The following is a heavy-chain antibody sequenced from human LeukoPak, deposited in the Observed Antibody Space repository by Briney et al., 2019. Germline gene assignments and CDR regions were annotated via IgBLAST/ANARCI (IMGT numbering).Heavy chain of an antibody. CDR2: IYYSGST. V-gene: IGHV4-59*01. Sequence: SETLSLTCAVYGGSFSGYYWSWIRQPPGKGLEWIGYIYYSGSTNYNPSLKSRVTISVDTSKNQFSLKLSSVTAADTAVYYCARTPLLGYCSSTSCPAGLYYMDVWGKGTTVTVSS. CDR3: ARTPLLGYCSSTSCPAGLYYMDV. D-gene: IGHD2-2*01. CDR1: GGSFSGYY. J-gene: IGHJ6*03.